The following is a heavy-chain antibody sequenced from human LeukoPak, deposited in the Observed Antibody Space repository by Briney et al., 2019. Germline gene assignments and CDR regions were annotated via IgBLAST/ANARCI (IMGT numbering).Heavy chain of an antibody. Sequence: PSETLSLTCTVSGGSISSSSYYWGWIRQPPGKGLEWIGNIYYSGSTYYNPSLKSRITISVDTSKNQFSLRLTSATAADTAVYFCARHRDYYDTWGHGTLVTVSS. D-gene: IGHD3-22*01. CDR2: IYYSGST. CDR1: GGSISSSSYY. V-gene: IGHV4-39*01. CDR3: ARHRDYYDT. J-gene: IGHJ4*01.